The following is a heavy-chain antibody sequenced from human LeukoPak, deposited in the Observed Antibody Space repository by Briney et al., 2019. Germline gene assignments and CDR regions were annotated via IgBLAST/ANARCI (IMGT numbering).Heavy chain of an antibody. CDR1: GYTFTGYY. J-gene: IGHJ6*03. D-gene: IGHD3-10*01. CDR3: AREAYASGSFRTDYYYMDV. CDR2: ISPTSGGT. V-gene: IGHV1-2*02. Sequence: ASVKVSCKASGYTFTGYYMHWVRQAPGQGLEWMGWISPTSGGTNYAQKFQGRVTMTRDTSISTAYMELSRLRSDDTAVYYCAREAYASGSFRTDYYYMDVWGKGTTVTVSS.